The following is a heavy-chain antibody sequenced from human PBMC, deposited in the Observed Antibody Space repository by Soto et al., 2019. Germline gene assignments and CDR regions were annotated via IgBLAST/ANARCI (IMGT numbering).Heavy chain of an antibody. V-gene: IGHV3-30*18. J-gene: IGHJ4*02. D-gene: IGHD2-15*01. CDR3: AKGSEVARQELDY. CDR2: ISSDGSDK. Sequence: QVQLVESGGGVVQPGRSLRLSCAASGFTFSNFGLHWVRQAPGQGLEWVAVISSDGSDKYYSDSVKGQFTISRDNSKNTLFLQMNSLRVEDTAVYYCAKGSEVARQELDYWGQGTLVTVSS. CDR1: GFTFSNFG.